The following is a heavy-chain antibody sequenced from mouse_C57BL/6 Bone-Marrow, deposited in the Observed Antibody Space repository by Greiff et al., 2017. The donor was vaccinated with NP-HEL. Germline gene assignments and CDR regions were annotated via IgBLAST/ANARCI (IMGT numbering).Heavy chain of an antibody. CDR3: TRNWTWFAY. CDR1: GFNIKDDY. CDR2: IDPENGDT. D-gene: IGHD4-1*01. Sequence: LVESGAELVRPGASVKLSCTASGFNIKDDYMHWVKQRPEQGLEWIGWIDPENGDTEYASKFQGKATITADTSSNTAYLQLSSLTSEDTAVYYCTRNWTWFAYGGQGTLVTVSA. V-gene: IGHV14-4*01. J-gene: IGHJ3*01.